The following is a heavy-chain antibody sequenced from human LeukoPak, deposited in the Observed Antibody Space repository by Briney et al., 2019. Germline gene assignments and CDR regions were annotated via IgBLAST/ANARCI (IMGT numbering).Heavy chain of an antibody. V-gene: IGHV3-33*01. CDR1: GFTFSSYG. CDR3: ARDAERVYYDSSGYFVAYYFDY. CDR2: IWYDGSKK. D-gene: IGHD3-22*01. J-gene: IGHJ4*02. Sequence: GRSLRLSCAASGFTFSSYGVHCVRQAPGKGLEWVAVIWYDGSKKYYADSVKGRFTISRDNSKNTLYLQMNSLRAEDTAVYYCARDAERVYYDSSGYFVAYYFDYWGRGTLVTVSS.